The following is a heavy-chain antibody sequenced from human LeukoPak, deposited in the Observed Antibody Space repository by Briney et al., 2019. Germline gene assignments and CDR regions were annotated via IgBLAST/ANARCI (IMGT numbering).Heavy chain of an antibody. Sequence: PGGSLRLSCAASGFTFSTYGMHWVRQAPGKGLEWVAFIWYDGSNKYYADSVKGRFTISRDNSKNTLFLQMNSLRAEDTAVYYCAREVTNDAFDIWGQGTKVTVSS. CDR2: IWYDGSNK. D-gene: IGHD4-17*01. J-gene: IGHJ3*02. CDR1: GFTFSTYG. V-gene: IGHV3-33*01. CDR3: AREVTNDAFDI.